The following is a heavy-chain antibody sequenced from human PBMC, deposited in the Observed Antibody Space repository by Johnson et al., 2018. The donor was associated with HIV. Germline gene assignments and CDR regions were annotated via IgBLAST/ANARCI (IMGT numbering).Heavy chain of an antibody. CDR1: GFTFSTYG. J-gene: IGHJ3*02. CDR2: IKSKTDGGTT. V-gene: IGHV3-15*01. Sequence: VQLVESGGGVVQPGRSLRLSCAASGFTFSTYGLHWVRQAPGKGLEWVGRIKSKTDGGTTDYAAPVKGRFTISRDDSKNTLYLQMNSLRAEDTAVYYCARAGSSSAFDIWGQGTLVTVSS. CDR3: ARAGSSSAFDI. D-gene: IGHD1-26*01.